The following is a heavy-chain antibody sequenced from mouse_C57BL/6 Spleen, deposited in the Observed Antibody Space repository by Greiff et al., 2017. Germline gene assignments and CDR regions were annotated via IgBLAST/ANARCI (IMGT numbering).Heavy chain of an antibody. J-gene: IGHJ2*01. D-gene: IGHD2-12*01. CDR3: TRKGIVTSYYFDY. CDR1: GYTFTDYE. V-gene: IGHV1-15*01. Sequence: VQLQQSGAELVRPGASVTLSCKASGYTFTDYEMHWVKQTPVHGLEWIGAIDPETGGTAYNQKFKGKAILTADKSSSTAYMELRSLTSEDSAVYYCTRKGIVTSYYFDYWGQGTTLTVSS. CDR2: IDPETGGT.